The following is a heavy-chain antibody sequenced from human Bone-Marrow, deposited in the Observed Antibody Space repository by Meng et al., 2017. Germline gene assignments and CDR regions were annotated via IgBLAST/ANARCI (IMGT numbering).Heavy chain of an antibody. D-gene: IGHD5-18*01. CDR3: ARDRRWIQLWFAHGWFDP. CDR1: GGSFSGYY. CDR2: INHSGST. J-gene: IGHJ5*02. V-gene: IGHV4-34*01. Sequence: GSLRLSCAVYGGSFSGYYWSWIRQPPGKGLEWIGEINHSGSTNYNPSLKSRVTISVDTSKNQFSLKLSSVTAADTAVYYCARDRRWIQLWFAHGWFDPWGQGTLVTVSS.